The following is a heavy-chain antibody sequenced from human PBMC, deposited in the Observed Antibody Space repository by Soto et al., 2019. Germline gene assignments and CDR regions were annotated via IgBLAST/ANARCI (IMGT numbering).Heavy chain of an antibody. V-gene: IGHV1-2*04. D-gene: IGHD2-15*01. CDR3: ARDHHCSGGSCSSDSFDI. J-gene: IGHJ3*02. CDR1: GYTFTGYY. CDR2: INPNSGGT. Sequence: ASLKVSCKASGYTFTGYYMHWVRQAPGQGLEWMGWINPNSGGTNYAQKFQGWVTMTRDTSISTAYMELSRLRSDDTAVYYCARDHHCSGGSCSSDSFDIWGQGTMVTVSS.